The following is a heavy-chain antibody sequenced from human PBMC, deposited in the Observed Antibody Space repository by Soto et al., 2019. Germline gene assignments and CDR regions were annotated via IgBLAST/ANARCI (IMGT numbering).Heavy chain of an antibody. CDR3: ARGLTAHSY. CDR1: GFTFNEYW. V-gene: IGHV3-7*01. CDR2: IRQNGSDT. J-gene: IGHJ4*01. D-gene: IGHD5-18*01. Sequence: GGSLRLSCVVSGFTFNEYWMTWVRQAPGKGLEWVANIRQNGSDTFYVDSVKGRFTISRDNAKNSLYLQMNNLRVEDTAFYYCARGLTAHSYWGHGTLVTVSS.